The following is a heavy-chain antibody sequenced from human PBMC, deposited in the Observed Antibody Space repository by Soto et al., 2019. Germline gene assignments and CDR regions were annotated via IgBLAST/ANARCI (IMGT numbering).Heavy chain of an antibody. CDR3: AKESGSYVHYDGMDV. CDR2: ISGSGGST. V-gene: IGHV3-23*01. CDR1: GFTFSSYA. Sequence: EVQLLESGGGLVQPGGSLRLSCAASGFTFSSYAMSWVRQAPGKGLEWVSAISGSGGSTYYADSVKGRFTISRDNSKNTRYLQMNSLRAEDTSVYYCAKESGSYVHYDGMDVWGQGTTVTVSS. D-gene: IGHD1-26*01. J-gene: IGHJ6*02.